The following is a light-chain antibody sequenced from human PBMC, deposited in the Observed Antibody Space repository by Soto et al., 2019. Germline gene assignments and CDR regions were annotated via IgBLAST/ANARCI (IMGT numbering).Light chain of an antibody. CDR1: ESVSSN. J-gene: IGKJ5*01. CDR3: QQYNNWPPIT. CDR2: GSS. Sequence: EIVMTQSPATLSVSPGESATLSCRASESVSSNLAWPQQKPGQAPRLLIDGSSTRATGIPARFSGSGSGTEFTLTISSLPSEDFAVYYCQQYNNWPPITFGQGTRLEIK. V-gene: IGKV3-15*01.